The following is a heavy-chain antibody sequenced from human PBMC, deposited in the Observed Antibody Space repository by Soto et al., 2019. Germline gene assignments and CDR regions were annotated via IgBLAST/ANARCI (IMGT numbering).Heavy chain of an antibody. CDR2: INTAKGIT. Sequence: ASVKVSCKASGYTFTSYAMHWVRQAPGQRLEWMGWINTAKGITEYVQRFQGRVTITRDTSASTAYMELSSLRSEDTAVYFCARGSCSGGGCSSFHFDSWAQGTLVTVSS. CDR1: GYTFTSYA. J-gene: IGHJ5*01. D-gene: IGHD2-15*01. CDR3: ARGSCSGGGCSSFHFDS. V-gene: IGHV1-3*04.